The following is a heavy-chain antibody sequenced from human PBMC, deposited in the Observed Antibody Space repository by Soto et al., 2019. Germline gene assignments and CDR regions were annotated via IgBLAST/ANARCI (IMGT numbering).Heavy chain of an antibody. CDR2: TYYRSKWYN. D-gene: IGHD3-10*01. CDR1: GDSVSSNSAA. Sequence: PSQTLSLTCAISGDSVSSNSAAWNWIRQSPSRGLEWLGRTYYRSKWYNDYAVSVKSRITINPDTSKNQFSLQLNSVTPEDTAVYYCARDLIVRGVWMDWFDPWGQGTLVTVSS. V-gene: IGHV6-1*01. J-gene: IGHJ5*02. CDR3: ARDLIVRGVWMDWFDP.